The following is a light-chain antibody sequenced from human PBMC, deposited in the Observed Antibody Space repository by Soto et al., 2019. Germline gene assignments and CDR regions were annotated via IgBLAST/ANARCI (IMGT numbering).Light chain of an antibody. CDR2: DVS. Sequence: QSALTQPASMSGSPGQSLTISCTGTSRDIGGYNYVSWYQQRPGKVPKLIIYDVSDRPSGVSDRFSGSKSGDTASLTISGLQTEDEADYYCSSFSSRSTLVFGGGTQLTVL. V-gene: IGLV2-14*01. CDR3: SSFSSRSTLV. J-gene: IGLJ2*01. CDR1: SRDIGGYNY.